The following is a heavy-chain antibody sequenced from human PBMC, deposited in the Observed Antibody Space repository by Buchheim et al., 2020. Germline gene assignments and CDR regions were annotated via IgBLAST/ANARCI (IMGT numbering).Heavy chain of an antibody. CDR3: ASSMTTVTSSQIYYYGMDV. D-gene: IGHD4-17*01. Sequence: QVQLVESGGGVVQPGRSLRLSCAASGFTFSSYAMHWVRQAPGKGLEWVAVISYDGSNKYYADSVKGRFTISRDNSKNRLYLQMNSLRAEDTAVYYCASSMTTVTSSQIYYYGMDVWGQGTT. J-gene: IGHJ6*02. V-gene: IGHV3-30*14. CDR1: GFTFSSYA. CDR2: ISYDGSNK.